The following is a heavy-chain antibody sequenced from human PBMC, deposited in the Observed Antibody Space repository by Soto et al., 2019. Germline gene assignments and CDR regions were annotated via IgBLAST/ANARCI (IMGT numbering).Heavy chain of an antibody. V-gene: IGHV4-4*07. D-gene: IGHD2-8*01. CDR1: GGSISSYY. J-gene: IGHJ3*02. CDR3: ARDIEAHLMVYAGKGVAFDI. CDR2: IYTSGST. Sequence: QVQLQESGPGLVKPSETLSLTCTVSGGSISSYYWSWIRQPAGKGLEWIGRIYTSGSTNYNPSLKSRVTMSVDTSKNQFSLKLSSVTAADTAVYYCARDIEAHLMVYAGKGVAFDIWGQGTMVTVSS.